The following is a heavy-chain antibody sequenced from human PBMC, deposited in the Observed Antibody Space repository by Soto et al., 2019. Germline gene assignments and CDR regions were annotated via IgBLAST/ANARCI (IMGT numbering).Heavy chain of an antibody. Sequence: SGEVCFKASGPPFSSYAISLVRRAPGQGLAWMGGIIPIFGTANYAQKFQGRVTITADESTSTAYMELSSLRSEDTAVYYCARDPHSSSSLHSYYYGMDVWGQGTTVTVSS. J-gene: IGHJ6*01. CDR1: GPPFSSYA. CDR2: IIPIFGTA. CDR3: ARDPHSSSSLHSYYYGMDV. D-gene: IGHD6-6*01. V-gene: IGHV1-69*13.